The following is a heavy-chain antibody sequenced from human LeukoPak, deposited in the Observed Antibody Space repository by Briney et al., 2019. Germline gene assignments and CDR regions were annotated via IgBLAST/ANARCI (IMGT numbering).Heavy chain of an antibody. Sequence: GESLQISCKVSGYRFTSYCIGWVRQMPGKGLEWMGIIYPGDSGPTYSPSFQGQVTISVDKSINPASLQWSSLQASDTAMYYCGMSGDRVPLQDDVFDVWGQGTMVTVST. CDR3: GMSGDRVPLQDDVFDV. CDR1: GYRFTSYC. D-gene: IGHD1-26*01. J-gene: IGHJ3*01. V-gene: IGHV5-51*01. CDR2: IYPGDSGP.